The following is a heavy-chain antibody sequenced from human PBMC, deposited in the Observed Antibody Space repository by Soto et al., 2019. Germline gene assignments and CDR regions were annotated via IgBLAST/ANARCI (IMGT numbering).Heavy chain of an antibody. CDR1: GGSISTGGYY. V-gene: IGHV4-39*01. D-gene: IGHD2-8*01. CDR2: IYYSGST. J-gene: IGHJ3*02. CDR3: ARRGYYAISAFDI. Sequence: SETLSLTCTVSGGSISTGGYYWNWIRQHPGKGLEWIGCIYYSGSTYYNPSLKSRVTISVDTSKNQFSLKLSSVTAADTAVYYCARRGYYAISAFDIWGQGTMVTVSS.